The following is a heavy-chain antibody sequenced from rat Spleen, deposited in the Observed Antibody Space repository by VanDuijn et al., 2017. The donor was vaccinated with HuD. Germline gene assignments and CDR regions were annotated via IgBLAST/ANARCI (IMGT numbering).Heavy chain of an antibody. CDR2: ISYDGDST. Sequence: EVQLVESDGGLVQPGRSLKLSCAASGFTFSDYYMAWVRQAPTKGLEWVATISYDGDSTYYRDSVKGRFTISRDHAKSTLYLQMDSLRSEDTATYYCTTGGYTTDYYYDWFAYWGQGTLVTVSS. V-gene: IGHV5-20*01. CDR1: GFTFSDYY. J-gene: IGHJ3*01. D-gene: IGHD1-6*01. CDR3: TTGGYTTDYYYDWFAY.